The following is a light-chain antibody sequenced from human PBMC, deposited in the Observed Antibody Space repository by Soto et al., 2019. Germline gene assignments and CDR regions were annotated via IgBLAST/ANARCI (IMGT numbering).Light chain of an antibody. Sequence: AIPLTQSPSSLSASVGDRVTITCRASQGISSALAWYQQKPGKAPKLLIYDASSLESGVPSRFSGSGSGTDFTLTISSLHPEDFASYCCQQFNNYPLTFDGGTKVEIK. CDR2: DAS. J-gene: IGKJ4*01. CDR1: QGISSA. CDR3: QQFNNYPLT. V-gene: IGKV1D-13*01.